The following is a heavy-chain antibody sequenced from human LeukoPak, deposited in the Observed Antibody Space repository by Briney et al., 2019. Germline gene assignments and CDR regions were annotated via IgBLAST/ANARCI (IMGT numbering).Heavy chain of an antibody. CDR1: GDSITRGTYY. J-gene: IGHJ4*02. CDR2: IHASSRV. CDR3: ARDRGNGDYGDYFDS. V-gene: IGHV4-61*02. D-gene: IGHD4-17*01. Sequence: SETLSLTCTVSGDSITRGTYYWNWIRQPAGKGLEWIGRIHASSRVNYNPSLKSRVTISIDTSRNLVSLRLTSVTAADAAVYYCARDRGNGDYGDYFDSWGQGTLVSVSS.